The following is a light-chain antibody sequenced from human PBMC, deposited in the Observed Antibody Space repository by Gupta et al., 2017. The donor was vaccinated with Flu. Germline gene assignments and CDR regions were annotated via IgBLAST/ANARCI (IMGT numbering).Light chain of an antibody. J-gene: IGKJ2*01. CDR1: QSVSVD. CDR2: GAS. CDR3: QHEDYCPHS. V-gene: IGKV3-15*01. Sequence: PANVSCSRGESVTLSCRARQSVSVDVAWYQQKPGQAPRLLIYGASTRASGVPDRFSGSGSGTVFTLTIDSRQSEDFAVYDCQHEDYCPHSFGQGSKVEIK.